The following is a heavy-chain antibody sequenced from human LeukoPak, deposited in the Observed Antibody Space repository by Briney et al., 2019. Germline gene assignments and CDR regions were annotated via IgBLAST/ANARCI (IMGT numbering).Heavy chain of an antibody. V-gene: IGHV3-64*01. D-gene: IGHD3-16*02. Sequence: TGGSLRLSCAASGFTFSSYSMHWVRQAPGKGLEYVSAITSNGGRTYYANSVKGGFTISRDNSKNTLYLQMGSLRAEDMAVYYCARWGGRYPFDYWGQGTLVTVSS. CDR2: ITSNGGRT. J-gene: IGHJ4*02. CDR3: ARWGGRYPFDY. CDR1: GFTFSSYS.